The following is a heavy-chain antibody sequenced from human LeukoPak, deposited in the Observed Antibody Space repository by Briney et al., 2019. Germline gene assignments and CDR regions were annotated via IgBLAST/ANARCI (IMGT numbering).Heavy chain of an antibody. CDR1: GNYW. CDR3: AKDPYRVVFATGNYLDP. V-gene: IGHV3-30*18. J-gene: IGHJ5*02. Sequence: GGSLRLSCAASGNYWMHWVRQAPGKGLEWVAVISSDETNIRYGDSVRGRFTVSRDNAKNTVYLQMNSLEADDTAVYYCAKDPYRVVFATGNYLDPWGQGTLVTVSS. D-gene: IGHD2-15*01. CDR2: ISSDETNI.